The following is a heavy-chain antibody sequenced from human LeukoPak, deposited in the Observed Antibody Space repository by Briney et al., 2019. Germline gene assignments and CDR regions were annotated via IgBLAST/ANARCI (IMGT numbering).Heavy chain of an antibody. CDR2: INPNSGGT. Sequence: ASVKVSCKASGYTFTGCYMHWVRQAPGQGLEWMGWINPNSGGTNYAQKFQGRVTMTRDTSISTAYMELSRLRSDDTAVYYCARGELLPEDYYYYYMDVWGKGTTVTVSS. V-gene: IGHV1-2*02. CDR3: ARGELLPEDYYYYYMDV. D-gene: IGHD1-7*01. J-gene: IGHJ6*03. CDR1: GYTFTGCY.